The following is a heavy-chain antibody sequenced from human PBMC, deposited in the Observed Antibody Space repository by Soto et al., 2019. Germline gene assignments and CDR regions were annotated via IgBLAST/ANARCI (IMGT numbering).Heavy chain of an antibody. CDR3: ARDNVAKPQYNYYYYYMDV. V-gene: IGHV3-64*01. J-gene: IGHJ6*03. CDR1: GFTFSSYA. D-gene: IGHD5-12*01. Sequence: EVQLVESGGGLVQPGGSLRLSCAASGFTFSSYAMHWVRQAPGKGLEYVSAISSNGGSTYYANSVKGRFTISRDNSKNTMYLQMGSLRAEDMAVYYCARDNVAKPQYNYYYYYMDVWGKGTTVTVSS. CDR2: ISSNGGST.